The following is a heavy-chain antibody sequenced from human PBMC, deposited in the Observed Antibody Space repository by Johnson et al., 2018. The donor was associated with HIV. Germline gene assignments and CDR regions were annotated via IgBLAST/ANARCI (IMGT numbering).Heavy chain of an antibody. J-gene: IGHJ3*01. Sequence: EVQLVESGGGLIQPGRSLRLSCAASGFTFSGSAVHWVRQASGKGLEWVGHIRSKANSYATTYAASVKGRFTISRDDSKNTAYLQMNSLKTEDTAVYYCSSHYDSSSYYSVSFDVWGQGTMATVSS. V-gene: IGHV3-73*01. CDR3: SSHYDSSSYYSVSFDV. CDR1: GFTFSGSA. D-gene: IGHD3-22*01. CDR2: IRSKANSYAT.